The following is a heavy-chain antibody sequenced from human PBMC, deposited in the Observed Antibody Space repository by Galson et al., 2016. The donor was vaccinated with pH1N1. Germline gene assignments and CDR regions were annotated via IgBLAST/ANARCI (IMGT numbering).Heavy chain of an antibody. J-gene: IGHJ4*02. CDR2: IYWDDDK. Sequence: PALVKPTQTLTLTCTLSGLSITTNGVSVGWLRQPPGKALEWLALIYWDDDKRYSPYLKTRLTITRDTSKSQVVLTMTNMGPEDTATHWCAHLNGGNSAPFDSWGQGTLVTVSS. D-gene: IGHD4-23*01. V-gene: IGHV2-5*02. CDR1: GLSITTNGVS. CDR3: AHLNGGNSAPFDS.